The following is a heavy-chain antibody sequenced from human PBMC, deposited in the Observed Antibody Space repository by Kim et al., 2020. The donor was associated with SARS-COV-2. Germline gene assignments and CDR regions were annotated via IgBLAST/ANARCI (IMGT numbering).Heavy chain of an antibody. CDR3: AVKEIWEWERRIRGDY. CDR1: GFTFSSYA. D-gene: IGHD1-26*01. CDR2: ISGSGGST. V-gene: IGHV3-23*01. J-gene: IGHJ4*02. Sequence: GGSLRLSCAASGFTFSSYAMSWVRQAPGKGLEWVSAISGSGGSTYYADSVKGRFTISRDNSKNTLYLQMNSLRAEDTAVYYCAVKEIWEWERRIRGDYWGQGTLVTVSS.